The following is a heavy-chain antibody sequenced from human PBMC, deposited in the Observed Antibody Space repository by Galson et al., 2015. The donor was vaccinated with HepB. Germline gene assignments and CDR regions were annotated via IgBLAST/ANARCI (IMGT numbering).Heavy chain of an antibody. CDR1: GGSISSGGYS. D-gene: IGHD3-22*01. J-gene: IGHJ4*02. CDR3: ASYYDSSGYSI. CDR2: IYHSGST. V-gene: IGHV4-30-2*01. Sequence: TLSLTCAISGGSISSGGYSWSWIRQPPGKGLEWIGYIYHSGSTYYNPSLKSRVTISVDRSKNQFSLKLSPVTAADTAVYYCASYYDSSGYSIWGQGTLVTVSS.